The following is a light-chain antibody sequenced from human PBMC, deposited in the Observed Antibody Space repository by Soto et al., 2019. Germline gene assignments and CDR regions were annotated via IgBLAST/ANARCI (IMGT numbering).Light chain of an antibody. V-gene: IGKV1-5*01. CDR2: DAS. CDR1: QNVNNW. J-gene: IGKJ1*01. CDR3: QQYNNYWT. Sequence: DIQMTLFPSALSASVGYRVSITCRASQNVNNWLAWYQHKPGKAPQLLIYDASVLETGVPSRFSVSGSGTEFTLAISGLQSDDFATYSCQQYNNYWTFDPGTKVDIK.